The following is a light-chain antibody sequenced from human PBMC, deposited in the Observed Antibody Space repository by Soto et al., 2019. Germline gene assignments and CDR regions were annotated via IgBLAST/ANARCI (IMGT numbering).Light chain of an antibody. J-gene: IGLJ1*01. V-gene: IGLV2-23*02. CDR2: EVT. CDR3: CSYAGSRSSI. CDR1: SSDVGTYNL. Sequence: QSALTQPASVSGSPGQSITISCSGTSSDVGTYNLVSWYQQYPGKAPRLMIYEVTKRPSGVSNRFSGSKSGNTASLTISGLQPEDEADYYCCSYAGSRSSIFGTGTKLTVL.